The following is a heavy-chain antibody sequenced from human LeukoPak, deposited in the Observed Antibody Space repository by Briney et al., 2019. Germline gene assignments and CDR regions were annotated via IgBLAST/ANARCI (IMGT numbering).Heavy chain of an antibody. CDR2: IYYSGST. CDR3: ARAGLRFLEWPKFDY. V-gene: IGHV4-61*10. CDR1: GDSINSGDYY. Sequence: SQTLSLTCTVSGDSINSGDYYWSWIRQPAGEGLEWIGYIYYSGSTNYNPSLKSRVTISVDTSKNQFSLKLSSLTAADTAVYYCARAGLRFLEWPKFDYWGQGTLVTVSS. D-gene: IGHD3-3*01. J-gene: IGHJ4*02.